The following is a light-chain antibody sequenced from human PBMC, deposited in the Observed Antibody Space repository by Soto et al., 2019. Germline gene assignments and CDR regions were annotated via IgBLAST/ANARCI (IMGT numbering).Light chain of an antibody. Sequence: QSVLTQPASVSGSPGQSITISCAGTSSDVGRYNLVCWYQHHPGTAPKLMIYEVTKRPSGVSDRFSGSKSGNTASLTISGLQAEDEADYYCCSYAGSSTYVLFGGGTKLTVL. CDR2: EVT. V-gene: IGLV2-23*02. CDR1: SSDVGRYNL. J-gene: IGLJ2*01. CDR3: CSYAGSSTYVL.